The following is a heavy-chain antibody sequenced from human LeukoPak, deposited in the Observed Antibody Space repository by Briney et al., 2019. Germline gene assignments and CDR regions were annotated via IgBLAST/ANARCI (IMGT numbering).Heavy chain of an antibody. J-gene: IGHJ6*03. CDR1: GYTFTGYY. CDR3: ARDEHCSSTSCYTGGYYYYYMDV. CDR2: ISPNSGGT. Sequence: GASVKVSCKASGYTFTGYYMHWVRQAPGQGLEWMGWISPNSGGTNYAQKFQGRVTMTRDTSISTAYMELSRLRSDDTAVYYCARDEHCSSTSCYTGGYYYYYMDVWGKGTTVTVSS. D-gene: IGHD2-2*02. V-gene: IGHV1-2*02.